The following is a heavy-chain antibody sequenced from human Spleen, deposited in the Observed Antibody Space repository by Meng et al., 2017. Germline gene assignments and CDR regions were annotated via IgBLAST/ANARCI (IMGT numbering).Heavy chain of an antibody. V-gene: IGHV3-23*01. D-gene: IGHD6-19*01. CDR1: GFTFSSYA. CDR2: ISRRGDST. J-gene: IGHJ4*02. CDR3: AKRSRGGAVAGPKNYFDY. Sequence: GESLKISCAASGFTFSSYAMNWVRQAPGKGLEWVSAISRRGDSTYYADSVKGRFTISRDNSQNTLYLQMNSLRAEDTAVYYCAKRSRGGAVAGPKNYFDYWGLGTLVTVSS.